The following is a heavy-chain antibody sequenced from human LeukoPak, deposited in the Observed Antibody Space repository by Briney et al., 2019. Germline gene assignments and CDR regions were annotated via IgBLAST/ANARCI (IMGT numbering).Heavy chain of an antibody. J-gene: IGHJ6*02. CDR2: INHSGST. V-gene: IGHV4-34*01. D-gene: IGHD3-22*01. Sequence: PSETLSLTCAVYGGSFSDYYWSWIRQPPGKGLEWIGEINHSGSTNYNPSLKSRVTISVDTSKNQFSLKLSSVTAADTAVYYCARGDYYDSSGYYPDYYYYYGMDVWGQGTTVTVSS. CDR3: ARGDYYDSSGYYPDYYYYYGMDV. CDR1: GGSFSDYY.